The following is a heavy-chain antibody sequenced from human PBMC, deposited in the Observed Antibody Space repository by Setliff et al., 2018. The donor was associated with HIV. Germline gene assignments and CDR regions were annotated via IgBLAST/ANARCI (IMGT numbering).Heavy chain of an antibody. D-gene: IGHD2-15*01. CDR2: ISHSGNT. CDR3: VVYFGGNGGRGL. CDR1: YFSIDNGYY. V-gene: IGHV4-38-2*02. Sequence: SETLSLTCTVSYFSIDNGYYWGWIRQPPGKGLEWIASISHSGNTYYNPSLKSRVSISLDTSKNQFSLKLNSVTAADTAHYFCVVYFGGNGGRGLWGQGTLVTVSS. J-gene: IGHJ4*02.